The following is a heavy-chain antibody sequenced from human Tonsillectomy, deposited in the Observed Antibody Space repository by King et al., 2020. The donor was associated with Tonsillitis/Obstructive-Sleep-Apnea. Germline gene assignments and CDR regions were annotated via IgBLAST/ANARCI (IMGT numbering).Heavy chain of an antibody. D-gene: IGHD3-3*01. V-gene: IGHV3-9*01. CDR2: ISWSSGSI. CDR1: GFTFDDYA. J-gene: IGHJ3*02. CDR3: AKALPLPGNFWRGDFDAFDI. Sequence: VQLVESGGGLVQPGRSLRLSCAASGFTFDDYAMHWVRQAPGKGLEWVSGISWSSGSIGYADSVKGRFTISRDNAKNSLYLQMNSLRAEDTALYYCAKALPLPGNFWRGDFDAFDIWGQGTMVTVSS.